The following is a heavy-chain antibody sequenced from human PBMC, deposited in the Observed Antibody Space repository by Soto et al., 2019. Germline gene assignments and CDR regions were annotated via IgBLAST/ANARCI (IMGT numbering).Heavy chain of an antibody. CDR2: IIPKLGTA. V-gene: IGHV1-69*01. J-gene: IGHJ4*02. Sequence: QVQLVQSGAAVKKPGSSVKVSCKASGGTFNNYPATWVRQAPGQGLEWMGGIIPKLGTANDAQKFEGRVSINADESTNTAYMELNRLSPEYTTVYYCASSYGISWYGDYWGQGTPVTVSS. CDR3: ASSYGISWYGDY. D-gene: IGHD3-3*02. CDR1: GGTFNNYP.